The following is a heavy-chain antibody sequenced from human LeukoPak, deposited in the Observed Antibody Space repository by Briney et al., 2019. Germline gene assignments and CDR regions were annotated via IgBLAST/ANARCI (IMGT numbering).Heavy chain of an antibody. CDR3: ARTKLQLWSTHREPGKRYYFDY. CDR1: GGSFSGYY. Sequence: SETLSLTCAVYGGSFSGYYWSWIRQPPGKGLEWIGEINHSGSTNYNPSLKSRVTISVDTSKNQFSLKLSSVTAADTGVYYCARTKLQLWSTHREPGKRYYFDYWGQGTLVTVSS. V-gene: IGHV4-34*01. D-gene: IGHD5-18*01. J-gene: IGHJ4*02. CDR2: INHSGST.